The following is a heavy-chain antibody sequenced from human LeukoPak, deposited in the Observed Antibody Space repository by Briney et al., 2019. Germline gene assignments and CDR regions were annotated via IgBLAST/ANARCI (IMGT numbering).Heavy chain of an antibody. CDR2: ISGYNSKT. CDR1: DYPFTEFG. D-gene: IGHD4-17*01. CDR3: ARVRTTVTKRALKNYYMDV. Sequence: ASVKVSCKASDYPFTEFGVSWVRQAPGQGLEWMGWISGYNSKTHYARKFQGRVTMTTDTSTSTAYMELSSLRSEDTAVYYCARVRTTVTKRALKNYYMDVWGKGTTVAISS. J-gene: IGHJ6*03. V-gene: IGHV1-18*01.